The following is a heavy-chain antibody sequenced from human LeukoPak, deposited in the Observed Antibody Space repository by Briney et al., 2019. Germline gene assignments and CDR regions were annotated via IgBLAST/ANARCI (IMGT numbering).Heavy chain of an antibody. J-gene: IGHJ5*02. CDR2: INDSGST. V-gene: IGHV4-39*07. CDR1: GGSISSTSSY. CDR3: ARGWQRQRTGKWFDP. D-gene: IGHD6-25*01. Sequence: SQTLSLTCTVSGGSISSTSSYWGWIRQPPGKGLEWIGNINDSGSTSYNPSLESRVTISVDTSKNQFFLRLSSVTAADTAVYYCARGWQRQRTGKWFDPWGQGTLVTVSS.